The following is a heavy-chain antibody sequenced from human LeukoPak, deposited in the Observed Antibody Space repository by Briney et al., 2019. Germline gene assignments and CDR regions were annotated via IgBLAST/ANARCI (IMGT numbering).Heavy chain of an antibody. D-gene: IGHD5-18*01. J-gene: IGHJ6*02. CDR2: MNPNSGNT. Sequence: ASVKVSCKASGYTFTSYDINWVRQATGQGLEWMGWMNPNSGNTGYAQKFQGRVTMTRNTSISTAYMELSSLRSEDTAVYYCARGLSGHSYGYLYYYYGMDVWGQGTTVTVSS. CDR3: ARGLSGHSYGYLYYYYGMDV. CDR1: GYTFTSYD. V-gene: IGHV1-8*01.